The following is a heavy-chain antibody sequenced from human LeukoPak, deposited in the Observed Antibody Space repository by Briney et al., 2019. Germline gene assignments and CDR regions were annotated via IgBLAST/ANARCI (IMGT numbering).Heavy chain of an antibody. CDR3: ARGYFDSSGFSNPFDY. Sequence: SETLSLTCSVSGASINSYYWSWIRQPPGKGLEWIGTIYYSGSTYYNPSLKSRVTISVDTSKNQFSLKLSSVTAADTAVYYCARGYFDSSGFSNPFDYWGQGTLATVSS. D-gene: IGHD3-22*01. J-gene: IGHJ4*02. CDR1: GASINSYY. V-gene: IGHV4-59*04. CDR2: IYYSGST.